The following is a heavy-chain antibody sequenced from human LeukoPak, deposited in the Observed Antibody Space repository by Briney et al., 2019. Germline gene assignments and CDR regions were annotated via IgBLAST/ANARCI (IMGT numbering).Heavy chain of an antibody. J-gene: IGHJ4*02. CDR3: AKVLMDSRDGYIYYFDY. Sequence: PGGSLRLSCAASGFTFSSYDMHWVRQATGKGLEWVSAIGTAGDTYYPGSVKGRFTISRENAKNSLYLQMNSLRAEDTAVYYCAKVLMDSRDGYIYYFDYWGQGTLVTVSS. V-gene: IGHV3-13*01. D-gene: IGHD5-24*01. CDR1: GFTFSSYD. CDR2: IGTAGDT.